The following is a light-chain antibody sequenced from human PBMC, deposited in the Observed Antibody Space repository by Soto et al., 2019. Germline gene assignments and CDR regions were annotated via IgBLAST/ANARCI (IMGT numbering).Light chain of an antibody. V-gene: IGKV1-5*01. CDR1: QSISSW. J-gene: IGKJ4*01. Sequence: DIQMTQSPSTLSASVGDRVTITCRASQSISSWLAWYQQKPGKAPKLLIYDASSLESGVPSRFSSSGSGTEFTLTISSLQPDAFATYYCHQYNSYSVLTFGGGTKVEIK. CDR2: DAS. CDR3: HQYNSYSVLT.